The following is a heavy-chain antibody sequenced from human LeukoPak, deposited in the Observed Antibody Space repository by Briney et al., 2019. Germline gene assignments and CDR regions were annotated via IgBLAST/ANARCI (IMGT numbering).Heavy chain of an antibody. CDR2: ISSSGSNI. J-gene: IGHJ4*02. Sequence: PGGSLRLSCAASGFTFSDYYMSWVRQAPGKGLEWVSYISSSGSNIYYADSVKGRFTISRDNAKNSLYLQMNSLRAEDTAVYYCARGSSYYYGSGSLGNFDYWGQGTLVTVSS. V-gene: IGHV3-11*01. CDR3: ARGSSYYYGSGSLGNFDY. CDR1: GFTFSDYY. D-gene: IGHD3-10*01.